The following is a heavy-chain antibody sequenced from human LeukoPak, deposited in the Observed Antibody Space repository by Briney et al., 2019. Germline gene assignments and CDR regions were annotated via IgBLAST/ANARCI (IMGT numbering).Heavy chain of an antibody. V-gene: IGHV3-30*18. CDR2: ISDDGSDK. CDR1: GFSLSIYD. D-gene: IGHD4-11*01. CDR3: AKILTTKQLLFDAFDM. Sequence: GGSLRLSCAASGFSLSIYDMVWVRQAPGKGLEWVSVISDDGSDKFFADSVKGRFSISRDNSRNTVYLQMNSLRAEDTAVYYCAKILTTKQLLFDAFDMWGQGTMVTVSS. J-gene: IGHJ3*02.